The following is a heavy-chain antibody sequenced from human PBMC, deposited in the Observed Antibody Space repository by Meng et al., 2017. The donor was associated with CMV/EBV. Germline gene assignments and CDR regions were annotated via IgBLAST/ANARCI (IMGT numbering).Heavy chain of an antibody. CDR1: GGSFSGYY. CDR3: ARGGPNIVVVPAARFDP. V-gene: IGHV4-34*01. Sequence: TLSLTCAVYGGSFSGYYWSWIRQPPGKGLEWIGEINHSGSTNYNPSLKSRVTISVDTSKNQFSLKLSSVTAADTAVYYCARGGPNIVVVPAARFDPWGQGTLVTVSS. J-gene: IGHJ5*02. D-gene: IGHD2-2*01. CDR2: INHSGST.